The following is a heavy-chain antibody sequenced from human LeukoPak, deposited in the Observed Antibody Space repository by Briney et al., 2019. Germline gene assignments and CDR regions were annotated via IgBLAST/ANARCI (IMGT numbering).Heavy chain of an antibody. CDR2: ISYDGSNE. CDR3: ARDTGTSYLSSFDY. J-gene: IGHJ4*02. D-gene: IGHD6-6*01. CDR1: GFTFSSYV. V-gene: IGHV3-30*04. Sequence: GGSLRLSCAASGFTFSSYVMHWVRQAPGKGLEWVAIISYDGSNEYYADSVKGRFTISRDNSKNTLYLQMNSLRAADTAVYYCARDTGTSYLSSFDYWGQGTLVTVSS.